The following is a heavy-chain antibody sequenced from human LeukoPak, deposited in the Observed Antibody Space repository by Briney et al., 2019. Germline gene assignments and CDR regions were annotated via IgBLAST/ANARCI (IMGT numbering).Heavy chain of an antibody. J-gene: IGHJ4*02. CDR2: IYYSGST. Sequence: PSETLSLTCTVSGGSISSSSYYWGWIRQPPGKGLEWIGSIYYSGSTYYNPSLKSRVTISVDTSKNQFSLKLSSVTAADTAVYYCARGASITMIVVVSDYFDYWGQGTLVTVSS. D-gene: IGHD3-22*01. V-gene: IGHV4-39*07. CDR3: ARGASITMIVVVSDYFDY. CDR1: GGSISSSSYY.